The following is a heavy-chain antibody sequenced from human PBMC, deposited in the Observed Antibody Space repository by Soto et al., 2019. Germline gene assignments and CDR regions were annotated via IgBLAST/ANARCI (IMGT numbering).Heavy chain of an antibody. Sequence: GASVKVSCKASGGTFSSYAISWVRQAPGQGLEWMGGIIPIFGTANYAQKFQGRVTITADGSTSTAYMELSSLRSEDTAVYYCARVGMTYYDFWSGYWGPNYCYYGMDVWGQGTTVTVSS. V-gene: IGHV1-69*13. CDR2: IIPIFGTA. CDR3: ARVGMTYYDFWSGYWGPNYCYYGMDV. J-gene: IGHJ6*02. CDR1: GGTFSSYA. D-gene: IGHD3-3*01.